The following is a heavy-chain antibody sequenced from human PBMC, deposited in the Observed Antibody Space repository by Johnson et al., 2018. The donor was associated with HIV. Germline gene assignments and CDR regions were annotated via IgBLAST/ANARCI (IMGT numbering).Heavy chain of an antibody. CDR1: GFTFSRYA. J-gene: IGHJ3*01. CDR3: ANWPA. Sequence: QVQLVESGGGVVQPGRSLRLSCAASGFTFSRYAMHWVRQAPGKGLEWVAVISYDGSNKYYADSVKGRFTISRDNAKNTLYLQMNSLRAEDTAVYYCANWPAWGQGTMVTVSS. V-gene: IGHV3-30-3*01. CDR2: ISYDGSNK. D-gene: IGHD1-1*01.